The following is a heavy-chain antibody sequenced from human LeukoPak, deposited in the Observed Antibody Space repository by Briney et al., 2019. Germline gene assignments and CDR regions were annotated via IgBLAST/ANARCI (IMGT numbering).Heavy chain of an antibody. V-gene: IGHV3-33*01. CDR2: IWSDGSKE. J-gene: IGHJ4*02. D-gene: IGHD4-23*01. CDR1: GFTFSIYG. CDR3: ARDLSYGGLDF. Sequence: GGSLRLSCEASGFTFSIYGMMWVRQAPGRRLEWVSLIWSDGSKENYADSVKGRFTITKDFSKNTLYLHMNSLRVEDTAVYYCARDLSYGGLDFRGQGTLVTVSS.